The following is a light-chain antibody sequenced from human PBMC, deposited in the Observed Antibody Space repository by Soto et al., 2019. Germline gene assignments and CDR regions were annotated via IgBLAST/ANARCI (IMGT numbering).Light chain of an antibody. Sequence: DIQMTQSPSSLSASVGDRVTITCQASQDVSNYLNWYQQKLGKAPKLLIYDASNLETGVPSRCSGSGSGTYFSFTISSLQPEDFATYYCQQYSNLITCGQGTRLEI. CDR2: DAS. CDR1: QDVSNY. V-gene: IGKV1-33*01. J-gene: IGKJ5*01. CDR3: QQYSNLIT.